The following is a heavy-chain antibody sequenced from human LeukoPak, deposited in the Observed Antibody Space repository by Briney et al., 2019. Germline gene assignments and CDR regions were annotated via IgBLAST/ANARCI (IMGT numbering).Heavy chain of an antibody. J-gene: IGHJ4*02. CDR1: SGSISSVGYS. D-gene: IGHD4-17*01. Sequence: SETLSLTCTASSGSISSVGYSWSWIRQPPGKGLECIVYIWQSGTTYYPPSLKSRANISVNRSKNQFSLRLSSVTAADTAVYYCARGPMSLNSDYGWAFDRWGQGTLVTVSS. CDR2: IWQSGTT. CDR3: ARGPMSLNSDYGWAFDR. V-gene: IGHV4-30-2*01.